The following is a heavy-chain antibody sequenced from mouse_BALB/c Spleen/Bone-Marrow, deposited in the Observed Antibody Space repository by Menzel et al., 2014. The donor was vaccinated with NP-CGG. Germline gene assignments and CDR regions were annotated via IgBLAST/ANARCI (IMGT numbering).Heavy chain of an antibody. J-gene: IGHJ4*01. D-gene: IGHD2-12*01. CDR1: GYTFTSYY. CDR3: TRSRRAMDH. CDR2: INPSNGGT. Sequence: QVQLQQSGAELVKPGASVKLSCKASGYTFTSYYMCWVKQRPGQGLEWIGEINPSNGGTNFNEKFKSKATLTVDKSSSTAYMSPSSLTSEDPAVYYCTRSRRAMDHWGQGTSVTVSS. V-gene: IGHV1S81*02.